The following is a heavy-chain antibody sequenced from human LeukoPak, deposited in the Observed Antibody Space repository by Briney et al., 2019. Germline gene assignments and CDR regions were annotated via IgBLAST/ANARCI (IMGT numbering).Heavy chain of an antibody. V-gene: IGHV4-34*01. D-gene: IGHD5-18*01. Sequence: SETLSLTCAVYGGSFSGYYWSWIRQPPGKGLEWIGEINHSGSTNYNPSLKSRVTISIDTSKNQFSLKLSSVTAADTAVYYCARGRSIYSYGSLFDYWGQGTLVTVSS. CDR2: INHSGST. CDR3: ARGRSIYSYGSLFDY. J-gene: IGHJ4*02. CDR1: GGSFSGYY.